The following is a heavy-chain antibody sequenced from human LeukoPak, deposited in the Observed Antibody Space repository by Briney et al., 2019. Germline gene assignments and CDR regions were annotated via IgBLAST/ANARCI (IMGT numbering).Heavy chain of an antibody. CDR1: GFTFSSYS. V-gene: IGHV3-21*01. D-gene: IGHD3-22*01. CDR3: ARDQGYYYDSSGYYLDY. Sequence: GGSLRLSCAASGFTFSSYSMNWVRQAPGKGLEWVSSISSSSSYIYYADSVKGRSTISRDNAKNSLYLQMNSLRAEDTAVYYCARDQGYYYDSSGYYLDYWGQGTLVTVSS. CDR2: ISSSSSYI. J-gene: IGHJ4*02.